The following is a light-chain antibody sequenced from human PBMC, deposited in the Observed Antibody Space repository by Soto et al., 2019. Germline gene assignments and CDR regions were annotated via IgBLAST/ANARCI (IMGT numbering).Light chain of an antibody. CDR1: QSISTR. V-gene: IGKV1-5*01. CDR2: DAS. CDR3: QHMRT. J-gene: IGKJ1*01. Sequence: DIQMSHPPGTLHASVLDRVTITCRASQSISTRLAWYQQKPGKAPKVLIYDASTLESGVPSRFSGSGFGTEFSLTISSLQPDDFGSYYCQHMRTFGQGTKVDI.